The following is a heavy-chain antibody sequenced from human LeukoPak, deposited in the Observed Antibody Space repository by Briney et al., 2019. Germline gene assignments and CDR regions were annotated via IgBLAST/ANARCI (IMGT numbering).Heavy chain of an antibody. V-gene: IGHV4-30-4*08. CDR2: IYYSGST. D-gene: IGHD3-10*01. J-gene: IGHJ6*03. CDR3: ARDHTTMVRGIITYYYYYMDV. CDR1: GGSISSGDYY. Sequence: SETLSLTCTVSGGSISSGDYYWSWIRQPPGKGLEWIGYIYYSGSTYYNPSLKSRVTISVDTSKNQFSLKLSSVTAADTAVYYCARDHTTMVRGIITYYYYYMDVWGKGTAVTVSS.